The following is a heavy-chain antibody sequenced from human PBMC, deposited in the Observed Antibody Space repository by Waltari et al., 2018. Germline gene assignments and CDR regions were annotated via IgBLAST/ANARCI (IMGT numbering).Heavy chain of an antibody. Sequence: QVQLQQWGAGLLKPSETLSLTCAVYGGSFSGYYWSWIRQPPGKGLEWIGEINHSGSTNYNPSLKSRVTISVDTSKNQFSLKLSSVTAADTAVYYCARDVRTAAAGDKFDYWGQGTLVTVSS. CDR2: INHSGST. J-gene: IGHJ4*02. CDR3: ARDVRTAAAGDKFDY. V-gene: IGHV4-34*01. CDR1: GGSFSGYY. D-gene: IGHD6-13*01.